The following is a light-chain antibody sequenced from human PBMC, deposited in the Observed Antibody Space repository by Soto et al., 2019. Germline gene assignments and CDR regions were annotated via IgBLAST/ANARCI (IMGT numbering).Light chain of an antibody. V-gene: IGKV1-5*03. J-gene: IGKJ2*03. Sequence: DTQMTQSPSTLSASVGDTVTITCRASQSISTWLAWYQHKPGKAPKLLIYKASSLASGVPSRFSGSGSGTDFTLTISSLQPDDFATYFCQQYNGISYSFGQGTKLQIK. CDR2: KAS. CDR1: QSISTW. CDR3: QQYNGISYS.